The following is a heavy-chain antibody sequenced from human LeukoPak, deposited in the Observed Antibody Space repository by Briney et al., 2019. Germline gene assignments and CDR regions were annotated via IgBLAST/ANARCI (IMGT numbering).Heavy chain of an antibody. J-gene: IGHJ3*02. CDR3: ARGPATTRVTTAAGAFDI. Sequence: PSETLSLTCTVSGGSISSYYWSWIRQPAGKGLEWIGRIYTRGSTNYNPSLKSRVTMSVDTSKNQFSLKLSSVTAADTAVYYCARGPATTRVTTAAGAFDIWGQGTMVTVSS. CDR2: IYTRGST. V-gene: IGHV4-4*07. D-gene: IGHD4-23*01. CDR1: GGSISSYY.